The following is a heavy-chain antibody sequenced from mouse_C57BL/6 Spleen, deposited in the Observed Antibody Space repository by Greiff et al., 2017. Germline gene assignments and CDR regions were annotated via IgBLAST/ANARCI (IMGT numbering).Heavy chain of an antibody. D-gene: IGHD2-1*01. J-gene: IGHJ2*01. Sequence: EVKLMESGPGMVKPSQSLSLTCTVTGYSITSGYDWHWIRPLPGNLLAWMGYISYSGSTNSTPSLKSRISITQNTSKNQFFLRLNSLTTEDTATYYWTRENYHYCDYWGQGTTLTVSS. V-gene: IGHV3-1*01. CDR1: GYSITSGYD. CDR2: ISYSGST. CDR3: TRENYHYCDY.